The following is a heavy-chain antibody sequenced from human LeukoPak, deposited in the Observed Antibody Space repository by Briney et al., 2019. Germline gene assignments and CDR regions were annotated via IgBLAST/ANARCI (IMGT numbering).Heavy chain of an antibody. D-gene: IGHD6-13*01. V-gene: IGHV1-8*01. Sequence: ASVKVSCKASGYTFTSYDINWVRQATGQGLEWMGWMNPNSGNTGHAQKFQGRVTTTRNTSISTAYMELSSLRSEDTAVYYCARAGEQLVLSYYYYYMDVWGKGTTVTVSS. J-gene: IGHJ6*03. CDR3: ARAGEQLVLSYYYYYMDV. CDR1: GYTFTSYD. CDR2: MNPNSGNT.